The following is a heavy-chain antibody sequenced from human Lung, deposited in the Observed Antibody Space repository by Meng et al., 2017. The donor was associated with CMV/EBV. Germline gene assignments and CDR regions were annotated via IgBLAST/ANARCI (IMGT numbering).Heavy chain of an antibody. CDR2: IPHRGSS. Sequence: QVELRVAGPARVKQSEALSLTCAVSGAAITNHNWWAWVRQPPGKGREWIGEIPHRGSSAYNPSLKSRVSMSIDKSKNQFSLKLTSVTAADTAVYHCLRRSGGSVWGQGTLVTVSS. D-gene: IGHD3-10*01. CDR1: GAAITNHNW. V-gene: IGHV4-4*02. CDR3: LRRSGGSV. J-gene: IGHJ4*02.